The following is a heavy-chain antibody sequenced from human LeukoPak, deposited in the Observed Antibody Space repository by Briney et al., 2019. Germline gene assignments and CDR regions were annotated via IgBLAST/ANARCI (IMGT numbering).Heavy chain of an antibody. CDR1: GGTFSSYA. J-gene: IGHJ6*02. CDR3: ARVFYSSGWYSTFLYGMDV. V-gene: IGHV1-8*02. D-gene: IGHD6-19*01. Sequence: ASVKVSCKASGGTFSSYAISWVRRAPGQGLEWMGWMNPNSGNTGYAQKFQGRVTMTRNTSISTAYMELSSLRSEDTAVYYCARVFYSSGWYSTFLYGMDVWGQGTTVTVSS. CDR2: MNPNSGNT.